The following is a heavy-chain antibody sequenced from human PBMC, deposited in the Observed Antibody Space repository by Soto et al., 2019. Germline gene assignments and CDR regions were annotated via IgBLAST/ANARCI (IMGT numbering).Heavy chain of an antibody. V-gene: IGHV1-69*13. CDR1: GGTFSSYA. CDR2: IIPIFGTA. D-gene: IGHD6-6*01. J-gene: IGHJ5*02. CDR3: ANLQADISSSGPGWFDP. Sequence: ASVKVSCKASGGTFSSYAISWVRQAPGQGLEWMGGIIPIFGTANYAQKSQGRVTITADESTSTAYMELSSLRSEDTAVYYCANLQADISSSGPGWFDPWGQGTLVTVSS.